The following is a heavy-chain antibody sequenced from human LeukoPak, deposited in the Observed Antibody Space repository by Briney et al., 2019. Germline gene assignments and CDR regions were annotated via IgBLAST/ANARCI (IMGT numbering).Heavy chain of an antibody. V-gene: IGHV3-21*01. Sequence: GGSLRLSCAASGFTFSSYSMNWVRQAPGKGLGWVSSISSSSSYINYADSVKGRFTISRDNAKNSLYLQMNSLRAEDTAVYYCARGMVRGVIIFSREYYMDVWGKGTTVTVSS. D-gene: IGHD3-10*01. CDR3: ARGMVRGVIIFSREYYMDV. J-gene: IGHJ6*03. CDR2: ISSSSSYI. CDR1: GFTFSSYS.